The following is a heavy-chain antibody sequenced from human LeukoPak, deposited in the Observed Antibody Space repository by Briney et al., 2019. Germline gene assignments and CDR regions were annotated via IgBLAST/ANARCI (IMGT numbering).Heavy chain of an antibody. V-gene: IGHV3-9*01. J-gene: IGHJ4*02. D-gene: IGHD6-19*01. CDR2: ISWNSGSI. CDR1: GFTFDDYA. CDR3: ATYSSGWSFDY. Sequence: PGGSLRLSCAASGFTFDDYAMHWVRQAPGKGLEWVSGISWNSGSIGYADSVKGRFTISRDNAKNSLYLQMNSLRAEDTAVYYCATYSSGWSFDYWGQGTLVTVSS.